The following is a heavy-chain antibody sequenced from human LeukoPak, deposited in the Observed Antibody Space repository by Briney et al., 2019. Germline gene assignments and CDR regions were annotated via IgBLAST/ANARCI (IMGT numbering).Heavy chain of an antibody. J-gene: IGHJ4*02. Sequence: MAGGSLRLSCAASGFTFSDYYMSWIRQAPGKGLEWVSYISGSSIYTNYADSVKGRFTISRDNAQNSLYVQMNSLRAEDTAVYYCARDGCSGGSCYSDYWGQGILVTVSS. V-gene: IGHV3-11*05. CDR3: ARDGCSGGSCYSDY. D-gene: IGHD2-15*01. CDR1: GFTFSDYY. CDR2: ISGSSIYT.